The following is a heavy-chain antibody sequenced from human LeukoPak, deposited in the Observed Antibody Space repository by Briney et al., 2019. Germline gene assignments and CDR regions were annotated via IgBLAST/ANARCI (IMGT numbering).Heavy chain of an antibody. J-gene: IGHJ5*02. D-gene: IGHD3-22*01. Sequence: PSETLSLTCTVSGGSISSYYWSWIRQPPGKGLEWIGYIYYSGSTNYNPSLKSRVTISVDTSKNQFSLKLSSVTAADTAVYYCARGDSSGYYSTNWFDPWGQGTLVTVSS. CDR1: GGSISSYY. CDR2: IYYSGST. CDR3: ARGDSSGYYSTNWFDP. V-gene: IGHV4-59*08.